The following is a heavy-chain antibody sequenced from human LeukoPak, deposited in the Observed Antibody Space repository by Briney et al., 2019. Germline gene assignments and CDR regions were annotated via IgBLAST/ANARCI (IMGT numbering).Heavy chain of an antibody. CDR1: GFTFSSYS. CDR2: ISSSSSTI. Sequence: PGGSLRLSCAASGFTFSSYSMNWVRQAPGKGLEWVSYISSSSSTIYYADSVKGRFTISRDNAKNSLYLQMNSLRAEDTAVYYCASPGDEGMVDYWGQGTLVTVSS. V-gene: IGHV3-48*04. D-gene: IGHD2-8*01. J-gene: IGHJ4*02. CDR3: ASPGDEGMVDY.